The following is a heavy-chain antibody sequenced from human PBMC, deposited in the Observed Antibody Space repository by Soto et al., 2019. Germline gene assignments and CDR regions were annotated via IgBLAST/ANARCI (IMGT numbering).Heavy chain of an antibody. J-gene: IGHJ4*02. D-gene: IGHD1-1*01. CDR2: INQDGSQK. V-gene: IGHV3-7*01. Sequence: GGSLRLSCAASGFTFSSYWMSWVRQAPGKGPEWVANINQDGSQKYYVDSVRGRFTVSRDNAKNSLYLQMDSLRTEDTAVYYCARDVYKRTVDYWGQGTLVTVSS. CDR3: ARDVYKRTVDY. CDR1: GFTFSSYW.